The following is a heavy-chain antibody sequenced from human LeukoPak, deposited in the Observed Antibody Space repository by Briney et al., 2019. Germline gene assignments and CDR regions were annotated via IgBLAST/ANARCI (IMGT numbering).Heavy chain of an antibody. CDR2: IYHSGST. D-gene: IGHD6-6*01. CDR1: GGSISSGGYS. J-gene: IGHJ3*02. CDR3: ARTSIAARRANAFDI. Sequence: PSQTLSLTCAVSGGSISSGGYSWSWIRQPPGKGLEWIGYIYHSGSTYYNPSLKSRVTISVDRSKNQFSLKLSSVTAADTAVCYCARTSIAARRANAFDIWGQGTMVTVSS. V-gene: IGHV4-30-2*01.